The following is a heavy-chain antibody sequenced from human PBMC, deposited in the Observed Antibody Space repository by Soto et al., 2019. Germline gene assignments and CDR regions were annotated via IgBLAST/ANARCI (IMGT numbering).Heavy chain of an antibody. Sequence: LKVSCKASGYNFTMYAIYWVRQAPRQRLEWLGWINGGNDKTGYSQRFQGRLTITKKTSATTAFMELSSLRSEDTAVYYCARVGYFDSDGFPRQYDYWGQGPLVTVSS. V-gene: IGHV1-3*01. CDR1: GYNFTMYA. CDR2: INGGNDKT. J-gene: IGHJ4*02. CDR3: ARVGYFDSDGFPRQYDY. D-gene: IGHD3-9*01.